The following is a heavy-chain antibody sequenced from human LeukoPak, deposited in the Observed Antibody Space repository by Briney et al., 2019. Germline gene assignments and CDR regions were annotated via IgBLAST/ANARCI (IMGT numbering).Heavy chain of an antibody. D-gene: IGHD3-16*02. CDR2: IKQDGSEK. CDR3: ARVTGTDYIWGSYRY. V-gene: IGHV3-7*01. J-gene: IGHJ4*02. CDR1: GFTFSSFE. Sequence: GGSLRLSCAASGFTFSSFEMNRVRQAPGKGLEWVANIKQDGSEKYYVDSVKGRFTISRDNAKNSLYLQMNSLRAEDTAVYYCARVTGTDYIWGSYRYWGQGTLVTVSS.